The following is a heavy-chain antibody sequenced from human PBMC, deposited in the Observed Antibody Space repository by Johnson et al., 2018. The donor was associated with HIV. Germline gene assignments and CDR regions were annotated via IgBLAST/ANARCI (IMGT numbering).Heavy chain of an antibody. CDR1: GFTFDDYG. V-gene: IGHV3-20*04. J-gene: IGHJ3*02. CDR3: AGSKECSGGSCPDAFDI. Sequence: VQLVESGGGVVRPGGSLRLSCAASGFTFDDYGMSWVRQAPGKGLEWVSGINWNGGSTGYADSVKGRFTISRDNAKNSLYLQMNSLRAEDTALYYCAGSKECSGGSCPDAFDIWGQGTMVIVSS. CDR2: INWNGGST. D-gene: IGHD2-15*01.